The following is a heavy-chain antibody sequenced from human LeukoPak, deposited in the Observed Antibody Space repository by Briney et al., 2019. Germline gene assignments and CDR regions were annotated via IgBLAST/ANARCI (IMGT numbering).Heavy chain of an antibody. CDR3: ARGEGGSYSGGDAFDI. Sequence: APVKVSCKASGYTFTGYYMHWVRQAPGQGLEWMGWINPNSGGTNYAQKFQGRVTMTRDTSISTAYMELSRLRSEDTAVYYCARGEGGSYSGGDAFDIWGQGTMVTVSS. V-gene: IGHV1-2*02. CDR2: INPNSGGT. J-gene: IGHJ3*02. D-gene: IGHD1-26*01. CDR1: GYTFTGYY.